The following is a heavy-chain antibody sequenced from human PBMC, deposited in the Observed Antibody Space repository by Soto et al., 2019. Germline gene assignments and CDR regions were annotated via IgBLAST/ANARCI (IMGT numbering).Heavy chain of an antibody. D-gene: IGHD2-2*01. J-gene: IGHJ4*02. CDR2: ISSSSSYI. CDR1: GFPFSSYS. CDR3: ARGLGYCSSTSCHLVLDY. Sequence: GGSLRLSCAASGFPFSSYSMNWVRQAPGKGLEWVSSISSSSSYIYYADSVKGRFTISRDNAKNSLYLQMNSLRAEDTAVYYCARGLGYCSSTSCHLVLDYWGQGTLVTVSS. V-gene: IGHV3-21*01.